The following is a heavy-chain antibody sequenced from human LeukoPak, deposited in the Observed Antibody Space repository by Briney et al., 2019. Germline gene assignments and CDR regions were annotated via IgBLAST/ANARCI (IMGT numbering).Heavy chain of an antibody. CDR3: VKPSRLSIIRGEGMDV. D-gene: IGHD3-10*01. CDR1: GFTFRTYA. CDR2: INSGGDDT. Sequence: GGSLRLSCAGSGFTFRTYAMGWVRQAPGKGLEWVSSINSGGDDTYYADSVKGRFTISRDNFKNTLYLQMNSLRAEDTAVYYCVKPSRLSIIRGEGMDVWGQGTTVTVSS. J-gene: IGHJ6*02. V-gene: IGHV3-23*01.